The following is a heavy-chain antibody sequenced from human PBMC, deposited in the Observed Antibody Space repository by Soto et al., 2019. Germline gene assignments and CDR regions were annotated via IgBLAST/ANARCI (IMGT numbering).Heavy chain of an antibody. CDR2: INHSRST. J-gene: IGHJ4*02. CDR3: ARRRFLIRAYYFDY. Sequence: SETLSLTCAVYGGSFSGYYWSWIRQPPGKGLEWIGEINHSRSTNYNPSLKSRVTISVDTSKNQFSLKLSSVTAADTAVYYCARRRFLIRAYYFDYWGQGTLVTVSS. D-gene: IGHD3-3*01. V-gene: IGHV4-34*01. CDR1: GGSFSGYY.